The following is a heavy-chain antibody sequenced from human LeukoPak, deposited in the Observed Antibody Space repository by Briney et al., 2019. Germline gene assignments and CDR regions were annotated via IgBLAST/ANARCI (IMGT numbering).Heavy chain of an antibody. CDR2: IVVGSGNT. D-gene: IGHD3-9*01. Sequence: SVKVSCKASGFTFTSSATQWVRQARGQRLEWIGWIVVGSGNTNYAQKFQERVTITRDMSTGTAYMELSSLRSEDTAVYYCAATGDILAGYNDYWGQGTLVTVSS. V-gene: IGHV1-58*02. J-gene: IGHJ4*02. CDR3: AATGDILAGYNDY. CDR1: GFTFTSSA.